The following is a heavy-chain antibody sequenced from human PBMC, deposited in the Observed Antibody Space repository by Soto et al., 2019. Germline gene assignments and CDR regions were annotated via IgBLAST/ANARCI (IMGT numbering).Heavy chain of an antibody. CDR3: ARAGEDDYYESSGRDF. J-gene: IGHJ4*02. CDR2: VSYDGSNK. V-gene: IGHV3-30*04. CDR1: GFTFRSYA. D-gene: IGHD3-22*01. Sequence: GESLKISCAVSGFTFRSYAMYWVRQAPGKGLDWVAVVSYDGSNKFYAASVKGRFTVSRDNSKDTLYLQMNSLRVEDTAVYYCARAGEDDYYESSGRDFWGQGTLVTVSS.